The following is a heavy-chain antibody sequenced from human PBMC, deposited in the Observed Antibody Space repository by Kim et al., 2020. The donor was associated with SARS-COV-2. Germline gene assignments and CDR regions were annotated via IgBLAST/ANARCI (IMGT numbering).Heavy chain of an antibody. V-gene: IGHV3-23*01. Sequence: YYADSVKGRFTISRDNSKNTLYLQMNSLRAEETAVYYCAKSNGGSGWYYYWGQGTLVTVSS. CDR3: AKSNGGSGWYYY. D-gene: IGHD6-19*01. J-gene: IGHJ4*02.